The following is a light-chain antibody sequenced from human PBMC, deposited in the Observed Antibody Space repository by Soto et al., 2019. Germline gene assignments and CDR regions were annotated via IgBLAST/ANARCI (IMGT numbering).Light chain of an antibody. CDR1: SSYVGGYNY. J-gene: IGLJ1*01. Sequence: QSALTQPASVSGSPGQSITISCTGTSSYVGGYNYVSWFQQHPGKAPKLIIYEVSNRPSGVSNRFSGSKSGNTASLTISGIQAEYEADYYCNSYTSKSTGVFGTGTKLTVL. V-gene: IGLV2-14*01. CDR2: EVS. CDR3: NSYTSKSTGV.